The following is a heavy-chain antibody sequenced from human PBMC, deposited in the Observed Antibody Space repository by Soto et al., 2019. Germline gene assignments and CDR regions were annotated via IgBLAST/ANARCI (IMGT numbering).Heavy chain of an antibody. CDR2: IIPNIGKA. Sequence: SVKVSCKASGYTFTSYDINWVRQATGQGLEWMGWIIPNIGKANYAQKFQGRVTITADESTSTAYMELSSLRSEDTAVYYCARDRWELPDAFDIWGQGTMVTVSS. V-gene: IGHV1-69*13. CDR1: GYTFTSYD. CDR3: ARDRWELPDAFDI. D-gene: IGHD1-26*01. J-gene: IGHJ3*02.